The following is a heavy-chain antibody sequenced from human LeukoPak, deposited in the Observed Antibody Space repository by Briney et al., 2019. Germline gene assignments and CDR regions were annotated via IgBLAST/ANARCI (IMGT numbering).Heavy chain of an antibody. CDR1: GFTFHDYG. CDR2: ISSSSSYI. J-gene: IGHJ4*02. Sequence: GGSLRLSCEASGFTFHDYGMSWVRQAPGKGLEWVSSISSSSSYIYYADSVKGRFTISRDNAKNSLYLQMNSLRAEDTAVYYCARSVAVAATNYDYWGQGTLVTVSS. CDR3: ARSVAVAATNYDY. V-gene: IGHV3-21*01. D-gene: IGHD6-19*01.